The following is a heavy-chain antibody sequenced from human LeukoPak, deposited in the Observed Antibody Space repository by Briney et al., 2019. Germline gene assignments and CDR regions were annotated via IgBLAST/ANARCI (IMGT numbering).Heavy chain of an antibody. Sequence: SETLSLTCAVSGGSISSYYWSWIRQPAGKGLEWIGRIYSIGSTDYNPSLKSRVTMSVDMSKNQFSLKLSSVTAADTAMYYCARAPSDYYNNWFDPWGREPWSPSPQ. CDR2: IYSIGST. V-gene: IGHV4-4*07. CDR1: GGSISSYY. J-gene: IGHJ5*02. CDR3: ARAPSDYYNNWFDP. D-gene: IGHD3-22*01.